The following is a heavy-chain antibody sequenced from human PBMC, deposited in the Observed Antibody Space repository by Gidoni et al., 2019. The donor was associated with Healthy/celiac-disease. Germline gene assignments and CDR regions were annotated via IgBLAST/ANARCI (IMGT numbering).Heavy chain of an antibody. D-gene: IGHD4-4*01. CDR3: ARDTVTTVDYYYGMDV. CDR1: GYTFTVYY. Sequence: QVQLVQSGAEVKKPGASVKVSCKASGYTFTVYYMHWVRQAPGQGLEWMGWINPNSGGTNYAQKLQGRVTMTRDTSISTAYMELSRLRSDDTAVYYCARDTVTTVDYYYGMDVWGQGTTVTVSS. J-gene: IGHJ6*02. V-gene: IGHV1-2*02. CDR2: INPNSGGT.